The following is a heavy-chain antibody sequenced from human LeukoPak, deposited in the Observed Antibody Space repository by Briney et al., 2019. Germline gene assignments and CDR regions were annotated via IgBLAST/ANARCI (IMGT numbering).Heavy chain of an antibody. CDR2: INPNSGGT. J-gene: IGHJ4*02. CDR1: GYTFTGYY. D-gene: IGHD6-13*01. Sequence: GASVKVSCKASGYTFTGYYMHWVRQAPGQGLEWMGWINPNSGGTNYAQKFQGRVTMTRDTSISTAYMELSRLRSDDTAVYYCARDQVSIAGTGIDYWGQGTLVTVSS. CDR3: ARDQVSIAGTGIDY. V-gene: IGHV1-2*02.